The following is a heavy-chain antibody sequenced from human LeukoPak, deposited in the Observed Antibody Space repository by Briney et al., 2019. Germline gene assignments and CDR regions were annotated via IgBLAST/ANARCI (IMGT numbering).Heavy chain of an antibody. V-gene: IGHV5-51*01. D-gene: IGHD3-22*01. CDR2: IYPGDSDT. CDR3: ARVNYYDSSGYPPYFDY. Sequence: GESLKISCKGSGYSFTSYWIGWVRQMPGEGLEWMGIIYPGDSDTRYSPSFQGQVTISADKSISTAYLQWSSLKASDTAMYYCARVNYYDSSGYPPYFDYWGQGTLVTVSS. CDR1: GYSFTSYW. J-gene: IGHJ4*02.